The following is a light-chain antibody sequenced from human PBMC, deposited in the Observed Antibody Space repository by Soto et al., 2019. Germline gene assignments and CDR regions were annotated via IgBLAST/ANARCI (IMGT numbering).Light chain of an antibody. J-gene: IGKJ2*01. CDR3: QQYYESPPET. CDR1: QSVSNK. CDR2: TAS. V-gene: IGKV3-15*01. Sequence: EIVLTQSPATLSVSPGDRVTLSCRASQSVSNKLAWYQQKPGQAPRLLIHTASTRAPGIPARFSGSGSGTQFTLTISSLQSEDFAVYYCQQYYESPPETFGQGTKLEIQ.